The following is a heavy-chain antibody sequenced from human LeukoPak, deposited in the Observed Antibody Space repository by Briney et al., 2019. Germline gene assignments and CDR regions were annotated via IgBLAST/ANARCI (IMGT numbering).Heavy chain of an antibody. CDR3: ARHSNKYDYDSSGHYRSFDY. D-gene: IGHD3-22*01. CDR1: GFTFSFYW. CDR2: IKQDGSGK. J-gene: IGHJ4*02. V-gene: IGHV3-7*01. Sequence: PGGSVRLSCAASGFTFSFYWMSWVRQAPGKGLEWVANIKQDGSGKYYVDSVKGRFIISRDNSKNSLYLQMNSLRAEDTAFYFCARHSNKYDYDSSGHYRSFDYWGQGTLVSVSS.